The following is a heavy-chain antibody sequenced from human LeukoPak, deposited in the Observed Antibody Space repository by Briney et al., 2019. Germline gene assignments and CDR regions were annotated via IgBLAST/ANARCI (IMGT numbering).Heavy chain of an antibody. D-gene: IGHD1-26*01. V-gene: IGHV3-30*04. CDR3: ARDQQWELLDY. J-gene: IGHJ4*02. CDR2: ISYDGSNK. CDR1: GFTFSSYA. Sequence: GGSLRLSCAASGFTFSSYAMHWVRQAPGKGLEWVAVISYDGSNKYYADSVKGRFTISRDNSKNTLYLQMNSLRAEDTAVYYCARDQQWELLDYWGQGTLVTVSS.